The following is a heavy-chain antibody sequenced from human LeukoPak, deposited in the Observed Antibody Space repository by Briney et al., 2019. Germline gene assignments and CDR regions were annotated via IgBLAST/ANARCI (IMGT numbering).Heavy chain of an antibody. CDR1: GGSISSSSYY. J-gene: IGHJ5*02. Sequence: PSETLSLTCTVSGGSISSSSYYWGWIRQPPGQGLEWIGSIYYSGSTYYNPSLKRRVTTSVDTSKNQFSLKLSSVTAADTAVYYCARGELIVVVTAIRYGSWFDPWGQGTLVTVSS. D-gene: IGHD2-21*02. CDR2: IYYSGST. CDR3: ARGELIVVVTAIRYGSWFDP. V-gene: IGHV4-39*07.